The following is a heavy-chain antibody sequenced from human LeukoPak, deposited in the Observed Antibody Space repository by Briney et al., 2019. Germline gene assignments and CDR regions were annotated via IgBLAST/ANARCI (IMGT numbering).Heavy chain of an antibody. J-gene: IGHJ4*02. CDR2: IYYSGST. CDR3: AREVSDYGSGFDY. CDR1: GGSISSGGYY. V-gene: IGHV4-31*03. D-gene: IGHD3-10*01. Sequence: SQTLSLTCTVSGGSISSGGYYWSWIRQHPGKGLEWIGYIYYSGSTYYNPSLKSRVTISVDTSENQFSLKLSSVTAADTAVYYCAREVSDYGSGFDYWGQGTLVTVSS.